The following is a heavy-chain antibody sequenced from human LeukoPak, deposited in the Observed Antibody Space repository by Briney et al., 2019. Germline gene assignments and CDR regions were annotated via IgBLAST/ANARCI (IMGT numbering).Heavy chain of an antibody. CDR1: GFTFSNYA. CDR2: IGSNGDST. J-gene: IGHJ4*02. CDR3: ASGNVVGATRPFDY. D-gene: IGHD1-26*01. V-gene: IGHV3-64*01. Sequence: PGGSLRLSCAGSGFTFSNYAMYWVRQAPGKGLENVAGIGSNGDSTYYANSVKGRFTISRDNSKNTLFLQMGSLRAEDMAVYYCASGNVVGATRPFDYWGQGTLVTVSS.